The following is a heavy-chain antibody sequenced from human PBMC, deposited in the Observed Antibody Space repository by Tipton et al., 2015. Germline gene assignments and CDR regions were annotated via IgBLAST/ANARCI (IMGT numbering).Heavy chain of an antibody. CDR3: ARDQGSSSSRPP. D-gene: IGHD6-6*01. V-gene: IGHV3-33*01. CDR2: IWYDGNTK. Sequence: SLRLSCAASGFTFRDYGLHWVRQAPGKGLEWLAVIWYDGNTKYYADSVRGRFTISRDTSKNMLYLQMNSLTADDTAVYYCARDQGSSSSRPPWGQGTLVTVSS. J-gene: IGHJ5*02. CDR1: GFTFRDYG.